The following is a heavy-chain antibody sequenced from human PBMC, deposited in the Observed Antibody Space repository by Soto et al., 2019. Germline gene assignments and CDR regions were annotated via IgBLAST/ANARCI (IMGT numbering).Heavy chain of an antibody. V-gene: IGHV3-9*01. CDR2: ISWNSGSI. Sequence: EVQLVESEGGLVQPGRSLRLSCAASGFTVDDYAMHWVRQAPGKGLEWVSGISWNSGSIGYADSVKGRFTISRDNAKNSLYLQMNSLRAEDTALYYCAKDSSSSYAFDIWGQGTMVTVSS. J-gene: IGHJ3*02. CDR1: GFTVDDYA. D-gene: IGHD6-6*01. CDR3: AKDSSSSYAFDI.